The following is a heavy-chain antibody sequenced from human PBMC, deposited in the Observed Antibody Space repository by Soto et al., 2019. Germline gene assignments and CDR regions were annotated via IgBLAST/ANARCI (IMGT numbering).Heavy chain of an antibody. J-gene: IGHJ4*02. D-gene: IGHD1-26*01. Sequence: ASVKVSCKASGYTFTSYAMHWVRQAPGQRLEWMGWINAGNGNTKYSQKFQGRVTITRNTSASTAYMELSSLRSDDTAVYYCARDWHMVGATLAAFWGQGSLVPVSS. V-gene: IGHV1-3*01. CDR2: INAGNGNT. CDR3: ARDWHMVGATLAAF. CDR1: GYTFTSYA.